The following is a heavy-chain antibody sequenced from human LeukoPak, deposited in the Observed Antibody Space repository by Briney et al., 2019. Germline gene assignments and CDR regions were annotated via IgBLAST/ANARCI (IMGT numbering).Heavy chain of an antibody. D-gene: IGHD3-22*01. Sequence: PGGSLRLSCAASGLTFSTYGMHWVRQAPGKGLEWVALILYDGNNKYYADSVKGRFTISRDNSKNTLYLQMNSLRAEDTAVYYCAKGLSYDSSGYYYLNYWGQGTLVTVSS. CDR3: AKGLSYDSSGYYYLNY. V-gene: IGHV3-30*18. CDR2: ILYDGNNK. CDR1: GLTFSTYG. J-gene: IGHJ4*02.